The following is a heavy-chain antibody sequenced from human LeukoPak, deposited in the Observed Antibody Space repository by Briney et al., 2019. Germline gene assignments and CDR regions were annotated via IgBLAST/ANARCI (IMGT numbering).Heavy chain of an antibody. CDR2: IHPSGML. CDR3: ARKQTGTMYDV. V-gene: IGHV4-31*03. D-gene: IGHD1-7*01. J-gene: IGHJ4*02. CDR1: GASFNSDDQY. Sequence: PSQTLSLTCTVSGASFNSDDQYWNWIRQSPGKGLEWIGSIHPSGMLYNNPSLESRVTMSRDTSKNQFSLNLNSVTAADTAVYYCARKQTGTMYDVWGQGTQVTVSS.